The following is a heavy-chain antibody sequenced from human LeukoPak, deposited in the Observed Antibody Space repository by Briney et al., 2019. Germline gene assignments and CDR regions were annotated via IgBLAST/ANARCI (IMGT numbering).Heavy chain of an antibody. Sequence: GGSLRLSCAASGFTFSSYAMHWVRQAPGKGLEWVAVISYDGSNKYYADSVKGRFTISRDNSKNTLYLQMNSLRAEDTAVYYCALVPSMVRGVISDRAIDYWGQGTLVTAS. CDR3: ALVPSMVRGVISDRAIDY. CDR2: ISYDGSNK. V-gene: IGHV3-30-3*01. D-gene: IGHD3-10*01. CDR1: GFTFSSYA. J-gene: IGHJ4*02.